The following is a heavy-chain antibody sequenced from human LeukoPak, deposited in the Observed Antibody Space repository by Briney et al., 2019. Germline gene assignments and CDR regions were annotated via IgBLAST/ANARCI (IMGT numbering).Heavy chain of an antibody. D-gene: IGHD6-13*01. J-gene: IGHJ1*01. CDR1: RFILNSYS. CDR3: AKDNSQYSNSWLQFFEH. Sequence: GGSLTLSCAASRFILNSYSMQWLPQAPGKGVMWVSIISDSSGSTYYADYVKGRFGISRDNSKNSMYLQMNSLRGEEADVYYCAKDNSQYSNSWLQFFEHWGQGTLVTVSS. V-gene: IGHV3-23*01. CDR2: ISDSSGST.